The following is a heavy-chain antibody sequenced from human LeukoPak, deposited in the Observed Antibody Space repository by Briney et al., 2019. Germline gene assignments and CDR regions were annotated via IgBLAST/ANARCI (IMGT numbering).Heavy chain of an antibody. V-gene: IGHV3-23*01. J-gene: IGHJ3*02. CDR2: ISGSGST. CDR3: AKSGTNCSSTSCYLSDAFDI. D-gene: IGHD2-2*01. CDR1: GFTFSSYA. Sequence: GGSLRLSCAASGFTFSSYAMSWVRQAPGKGLEWVSAISGSGSTYYADSVKGRFTISRDNSKNTLYLQMNSLRAEDTAVYYCAKSGTNCSSTSCYLSDAFDIWGQGTMVTVSS.